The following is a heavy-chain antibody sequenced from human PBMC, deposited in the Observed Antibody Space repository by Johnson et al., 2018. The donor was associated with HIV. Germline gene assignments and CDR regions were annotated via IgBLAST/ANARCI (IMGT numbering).Heavy chain of an antibody. D-gene: IGHD6-13*01. CDR2: MWYDGSNK. CDR1: GFTFSTYG. Sequence: QVQVVESGGGVVQPGRSLRLSCAASGFTFSTYGMHWVRQAPGKGLEWVAVMWYDGSNKYYADSVKGRLPTSRDNSKNTLYLQMNSLRAEDTAVYYCAKDQWSSSWTNDAFDIWGQGTMVTVSS. CDR3: AKDQWSSSWTNDAFDI. J-gene: IGHJ3*02. V-gene: IGHV3-33*06.